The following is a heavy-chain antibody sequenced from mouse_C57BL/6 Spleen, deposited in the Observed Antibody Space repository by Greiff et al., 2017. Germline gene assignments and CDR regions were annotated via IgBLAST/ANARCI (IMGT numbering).Heavy chain of an antibody. CDR2: IDPANGNT. J-gene: IGHJ4*01. V-gene: IGHV14-3*01. D-gene: IGHD1-1*01. Sequence: VHVKQSVAELVRPGASVKLSCTASGFNIKNTYMHWVKQRPEQGLEWIGRIDPANGNTKYAPKFQGKATITADTSSNTAYLQLSSLTSEDTAIYYCARRDYYGSHAMDYWGQGTSVTVSS. CDR1: GFNIKNTY. CDR3: ARRDYYGSHAMDY.